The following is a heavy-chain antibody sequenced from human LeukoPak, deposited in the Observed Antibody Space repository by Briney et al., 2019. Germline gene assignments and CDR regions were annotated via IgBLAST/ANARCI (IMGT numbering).Heavy chain of an antibody. Sequence: SETLSLTCTVSSGSISSYYWSWIRQPPGKGLEWIGYIYYSGSTNYNPSLKSRVTISVDTSKNQFSLKLSSVTAADTAVYYCAGGYCSSTSCYSYYYYMDVWGKGTTVTVSS. D-gene: IGHD2-2*02. V-gene: IGHV4-59*08. J-gene: IGHJ6*03. CDR2: IYYSGST. CDR3: AGGYCSSTSCYSYYYYMDV. CDR1: SGSISSYY.